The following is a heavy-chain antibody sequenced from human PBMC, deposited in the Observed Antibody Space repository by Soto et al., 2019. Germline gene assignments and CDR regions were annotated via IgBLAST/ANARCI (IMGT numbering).Heavy chain of an antibody. J-gene: IGHJ4*02. D-gene: IGHD4-17*01. V-gene: IGHV3-21*01. Sequence: EVQLVESGGGLVKPGGSLRLSCAASGFTFSSHSMNWVRQAPGKGLEWVSSISSSSSYIYYADSVKGRFTISRDNAKNSLYLQMNSLRAEDTAVYYCGGGSVTTSPFDYWGQGTLVTVSS. CDR3: GGGSVTTSPFDY. CDR2: ISSSSSYI. CDR1: GFTFSSHS.